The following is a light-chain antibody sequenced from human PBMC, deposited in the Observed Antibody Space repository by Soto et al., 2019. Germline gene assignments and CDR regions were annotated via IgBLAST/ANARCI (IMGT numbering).Light chain of an antibody. CDR1: QSVSDW. V-gene: IGKV1-5*03. J-gene: IGKJ5*01. Sequence: GDRVTITCRASQSVSDWLAWYQQKPGKAPKLLIYKASSLESGVPSRFSGSGSGTEFTLTISSLQPDDFATYYCQQYNSYSPITFGQGTRLEIK. CDR2: KAS. CDR3: QQYNSYSPIT.